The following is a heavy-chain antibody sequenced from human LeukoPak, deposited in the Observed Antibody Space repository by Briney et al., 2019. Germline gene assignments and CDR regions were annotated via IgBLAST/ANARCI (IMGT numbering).Heavy chain of an antibody. CDR1: GFTFSDYY. Sequence: GGSLRLSCAASGFTFSDYYMSWIRQAPGKGLEWVSYISSSGSTIYYADSVKGRFTISRDNAKNSLYLQMNSLRAEDTAVYYCAKGQTYYYGSGSYYNPYYFDYWGQGTLVTVSS. J-gene: IGHJ4*02. V-gene: IGHV3-11*01. CDR2: ISSSGSTI. D-gene: IGHD3-10*01. CDR3: AKGQTYYYGSGSYYNPYYFDY.